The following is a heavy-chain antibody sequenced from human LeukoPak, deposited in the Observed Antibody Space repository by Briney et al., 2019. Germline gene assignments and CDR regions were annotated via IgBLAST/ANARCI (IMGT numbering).Heavy chain of an antibody. J-gene: IGHJ4*02. D-gene: IGHD4-17*01. V-gene: IGHV3-7*01. CDR3: AREGNYGDYDYY. CDR2: IKQDGSEK. Sequence: GGSLRLSCAASGCTFSSYWMSWVRQAPGKGLEWVANIKQDGSEKYYVDSVKGRFTISRDNAKNSLYLQMNSLRAEDTAVYFCAREGNYGDYDYYWGQGTLVTVSS. CDR1: GCTFSSYW.